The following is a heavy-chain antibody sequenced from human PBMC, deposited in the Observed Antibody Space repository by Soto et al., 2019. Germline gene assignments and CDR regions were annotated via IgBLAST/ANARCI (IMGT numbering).Heavy chain of an antibody. Sequence: GASVKVSCKASGYTFTSYDINWVRQATGQGLEWMGWMNPNNGNTAYAQKFQGRVTMTRDTSKSTAFMELSSLTSEDTAVYYCARGPRNWGVDYWGQGTLVNVS. CDR1: GYTFTSYD. D-gene: IGHD7-27*01. J-gene: IGHJ4*02. CDR3: ARGPRNWGVDY. V-gene: IGHV1-8*01. CDR2: MNPNNGNT.